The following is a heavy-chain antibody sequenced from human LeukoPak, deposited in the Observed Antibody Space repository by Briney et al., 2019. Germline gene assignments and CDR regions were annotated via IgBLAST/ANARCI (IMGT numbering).Heavy chain of an antibody. CDR2: IDIGGGST. CDR1: GFTFDRHA. V-gene: IGHV3-23*01. J-gene: IGHJ4*02. CDR3: ANEERPNDC. D-gene: IGHD6-25*01. Sequence: GGSLRLSCAADGFTFDRHAMCSVRQAPGKGLEWVSSIDIGGGSTYYADSVKGRFTISRDNSKNTLYLQMNSLRAEDTALYFCANEERPNDCWGRGTLVTVSS.